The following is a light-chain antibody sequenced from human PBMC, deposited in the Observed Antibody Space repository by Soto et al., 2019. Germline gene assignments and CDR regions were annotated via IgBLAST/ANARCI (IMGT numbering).Light chain of an antibody. J-gene: IGLJ3*02. V-gene: IGLV1-51*02. CDR2: END. CDR3: GTWDSSLSSRV. CDR1: SSNIGNNY. Sequence: QSVLTQPPSVSAAPGQKVTISCSGSSSNIGNNYVSWYQQLPGTAPKLLIYENDKRPSGIPDRFSGSKSGTSATLGITGLQTGDEAEYYCGTWDSSLSSRVFGGGTKVTVL.